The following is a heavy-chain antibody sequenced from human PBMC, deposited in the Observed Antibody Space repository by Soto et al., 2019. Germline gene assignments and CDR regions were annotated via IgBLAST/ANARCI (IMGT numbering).Heavy chain of an antibody. Sequence: SVKVSCKASGGTFSSYAISWVRQAPGQGLEWMGGIIPIFGTANYAQKFQGRVTITADESTSTAYMELSSLRSGDTAVYYCARGWSYDILTGYSYWGQGTLVTVSS. D-gene: IGHD3-9*01. CDR2: IIPIFGTA. V-gene: IGHV1-69*13. J-gene: IGHJ4*02. CDR1: GGTFSSYA. CDR3: ARGWSYDILTGYSY.